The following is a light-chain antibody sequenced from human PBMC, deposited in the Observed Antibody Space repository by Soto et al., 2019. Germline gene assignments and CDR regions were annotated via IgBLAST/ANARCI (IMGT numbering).Light chain of an antibody. CDR2: QND. CDR1: SSNIGRNS. J-gene: IGLJ3*02. Sequence: QSALTQPPSASGTPGQRVTISCSGSSSNIGRNSVYWYQQLPGTAPKLLIYQNDQRPSGVPDRFSGSRSGTSASLAISGLRSEDEADYCCAAWDDSLSGWVFGGGTKLTVL. V-gene: IGLV1-47*01. CDR3: AAWDDSLSGWV.